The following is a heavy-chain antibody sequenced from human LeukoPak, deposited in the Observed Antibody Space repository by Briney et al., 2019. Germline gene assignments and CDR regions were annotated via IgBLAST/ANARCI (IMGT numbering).Heavy chain of an antibody. CDR2: INHSGST. D-gene: IGHD1-26*01. J-gene: IGHJ4*02. CDR1: GGSFSGYY. Sequence: PSETLSLTCAVYGGSFSGYYWSWIRQPPGKGLEWIGEINHSGSTNYNPSLKSRVTISVDTSKTQFSLKLSSVTAADTAVYYCASFPGRTPLNYWGQGTLVTVSS. V-gene: IGHV4-34*01. CDR3: ASFPGRTPLNY.